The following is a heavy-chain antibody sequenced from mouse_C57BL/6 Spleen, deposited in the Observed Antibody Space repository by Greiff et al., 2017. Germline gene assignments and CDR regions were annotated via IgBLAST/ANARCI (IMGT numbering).Heavy chain of an antibody. Sequence: VQLKESGAELVKPGASVKLSCTASGFNIKDYYMHWVKQRTEQGLEWIGRIDPEDGETKYAPKFQGKATITADTSSNTAYLQLSSLTSEDTAVYYCARGRVYGNYVYAMDYWGQGTSVTVSS. J-gene: IGHJ4*01. CDR3: ARGRVYGNYVYAMDY. CDR1: GFNIKDYY. D-gene: IGHD2-1*01. CDR2: IDPEDGET. V-gene: IGHV14-2*01.